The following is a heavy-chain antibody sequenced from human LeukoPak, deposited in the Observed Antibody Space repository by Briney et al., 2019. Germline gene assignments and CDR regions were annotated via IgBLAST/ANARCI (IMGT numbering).Heavy chain of an antibody. D-gene: IGHD1-14*01. Sequence: GGSLRLSCAASGFTFSSYGMHWVRQAPGKGLEGVAVISYDGSNKYYADSVKGRFTISRDNSKNTLYLQMNSLRAEDTAVYYCAKGLGVPDFDYWGQGTLVTVSS. CDR3: AKGLGVPDFDY. J-gene: IGHJ4*02. CDR2: ISYDGSNK. CDR1: GFTFSSYG. V-gene: IGHV3-30*18.